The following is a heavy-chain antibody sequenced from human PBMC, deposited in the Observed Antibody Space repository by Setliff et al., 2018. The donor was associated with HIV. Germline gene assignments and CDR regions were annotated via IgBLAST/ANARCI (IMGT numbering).Heavy chain of an antibody. Sequence: GGSLRLSCAASGFTFSSYGMHWVRQAPGKGLEWVAVIWYDGGSKHYADSVKGRFIISRDNSKNTLYLQMNSLRAEDTAVYYCAKDLWRYYNSGSFYMDVWGKGTTVTVSS. CDR3: AKDLWRYYNSGSFYMDV. CDR2: IWYDGGSK. CDR1: GFTFSSYG. J-gene: IGHJ6*03. V-gene: IGHV3-30*02. D-gene: IGHD3-10*01.